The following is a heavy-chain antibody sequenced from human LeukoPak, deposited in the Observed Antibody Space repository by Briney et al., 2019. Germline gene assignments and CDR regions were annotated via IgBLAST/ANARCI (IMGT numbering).Heavy chain of an antibody. V-gene: IGHV4-4*02. CDR2: IYHSGST. D-gene: IGHD2-8*01. CDR3: ARLAPPRVYTRWFDP. J-gene: IGHJ5*02. Sequence: SETLSLTCAVSGGSISSSNWWSWVRQPPGKGLEWIGEIYHSGSTNYNPSLKSRVTISVDKSKNQFSLKLSSVTAADTAVYYCARLAPPRVYTRWFDPWGQGTLVTVSS. CDR1: GGSISSSNW.